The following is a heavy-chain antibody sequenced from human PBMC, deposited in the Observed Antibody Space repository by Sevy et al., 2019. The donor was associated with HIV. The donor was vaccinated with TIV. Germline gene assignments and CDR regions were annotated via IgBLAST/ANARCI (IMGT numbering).Heavy chain of an antibody. CDR2: FDPEKGET. J-gene: IGHJ4*02. D-gene: IGHD2-15*01. CDR3: AADWGGYCSGGTCYL. Sequence: ASVKVSCKVSGYTLSEFSMHWVRQAPGKGLEWMGSFDPEKGETIYAQKFQGRVTMTEDTSTDTAYMELSGLRSEDTAGYYWAADWGGYCSGGTCYLWGQGTLVTVSS. CDR1: GYTLSEFS. V-gene: IGHV1-24*01.